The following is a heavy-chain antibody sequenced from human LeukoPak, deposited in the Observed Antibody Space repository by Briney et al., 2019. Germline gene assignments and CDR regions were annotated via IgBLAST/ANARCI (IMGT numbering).Heavy chain of an antibody. J-gene: IGHJ6*02. V-gene: IGHV3-23*01. CDR2: ISGSGGST. CDR1: GFTFSTYW. D-gene: IGHD2-21*02. CDR3: AKKGDNYDYGMDV. Sequence: PGGSLRLSCEASGFTFSTYWMSWVRQAPGKGLEWVSDISGSGGSTYYADSVKGRFTISRDNSKNTLYLQMNSLRAEDTAVYYCAKKGDNYDYGMDVWGQGTTVTVSS.